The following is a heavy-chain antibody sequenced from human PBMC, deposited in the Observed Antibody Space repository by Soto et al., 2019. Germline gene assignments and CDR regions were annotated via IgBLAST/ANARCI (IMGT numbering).Heavy chain of an antibody. J-gene: IGHJ4*02. CDR2: ISYDGSNK. V-gene: IGHV3-30-3*01. CDR1: GFTFSSYA. D-gene: IGHD3-22*01. CDR3: ARERHYYDSSGYYPDY. Sequence: QVQLVESGGGVVQPGRSLRLSCAASGFTFSSYAMHWVRQAPGKGLEWVAVISYDGSNKYYADSVKGRFTISRDNSKNTLYLQMNSLRAEDTAVYYCARERHYYDSSGYYPDYWGQGTLVTVSS.